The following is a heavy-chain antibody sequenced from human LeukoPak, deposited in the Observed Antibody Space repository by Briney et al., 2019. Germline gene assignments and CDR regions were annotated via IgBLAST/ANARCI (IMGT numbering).Heavy chain of an antibody. J-gene: IGHJ3*02. CDR2: INHSGST. V-gene: IGHV4-34*01. CDR3: ARVIRAEENPTFDI. CDR1: GGSFSGYY. Sequence: TSETLSLTCAVYGGSFSGYYWSWIRQPPGKGLEWIGEINHSGSTNYNPSLKSRVTISVDTSNNQFSLKLSSVTAADTAVFYCARVIRAEENPTFDIWGQGTMVTVSS.